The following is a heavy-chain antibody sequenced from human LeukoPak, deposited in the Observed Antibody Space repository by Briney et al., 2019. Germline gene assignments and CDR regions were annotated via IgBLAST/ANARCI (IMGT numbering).Heavy chain of an antibody. CDR3: AKHGLYCSGGSCLALE. CDR2: ISASGGST. D-gene: IGHD2-15*01. Sequence: GGSLRLSCAASGFTFSSHNMNWVRQAPGKGLEWVSAISASGGSTYYADSVKGRFTISRDNSKNTLYVQMNSLRAEDTAVYYCAKHGLYCSGGSCLALEWGQGTLVTVSS. J-gene: IGHJ4*02. CDR1: GFTFSSHN. V-gene: IGHV3-23*01.